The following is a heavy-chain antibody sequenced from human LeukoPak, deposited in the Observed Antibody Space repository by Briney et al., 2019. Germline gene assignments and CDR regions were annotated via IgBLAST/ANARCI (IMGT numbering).Heavy chain of an antibody. V-gene: IGHV4-39*01. Sequence: SETLSLTCTVSGGSISSSSYYWGWIRQPPGKGLEWIGSIYYSGSTYYNPSLKSRVTISVDTSKNQFSLKLSSVTAADTAVYYCAKIEYSSSSGLTLIDYWGQGTLVTVSS. D-gene: IGHD6-6*01. CDR3: AKIEYSSSSGLTLIDY. J-gene: IGHJ4*02. CDR1: GGSISSSSYY. CDR2: IYYSGST.